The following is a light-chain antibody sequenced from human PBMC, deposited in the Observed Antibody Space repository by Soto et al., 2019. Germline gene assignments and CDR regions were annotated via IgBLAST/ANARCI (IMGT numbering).Light chain of an antibody. CDR3: QSYDSSLSGWV. CDR1: SSDIGSYNL. Sequence: QSALTQPASVSGSPGQSITISCTGTSSDIGSYNLVSWYQQDPGKAPKLLIYDVSERPSGVSNRFSGSKSGNTASLTISGLQVEDEADYYCQSYDSSLSGWVFGGGTKLTVL. CDR2: DVS. V-gene: IGLV2-23*02. J-gene: IGLJ3*02.